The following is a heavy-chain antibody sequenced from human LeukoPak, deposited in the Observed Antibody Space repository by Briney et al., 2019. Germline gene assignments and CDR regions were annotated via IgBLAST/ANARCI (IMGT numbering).Heavy chain of an antibody. Sequence: GSLRLSCVASGVTVSYNYMNWVRQAPGKGLEWVSAISGSGGSTYYADSVKGRFTISRDNSKNTLYLQMNSLRAEDTAVYYCAKGGRVRGSADDAFDIWGQGTMVTVSS. CDR1: GVTVSYNY. V-gene: IGHV3-23*01. CDR3: AKGGRVRGSADDAFDI. J-gene: IGHJ3*02. CDR2: ISGSGGST. D-gene: IGHD3-10*01.